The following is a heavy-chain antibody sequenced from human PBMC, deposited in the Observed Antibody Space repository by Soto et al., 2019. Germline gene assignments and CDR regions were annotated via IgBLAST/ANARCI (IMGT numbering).Heavy chain of an antibody. D-gene: IGHD3-9*01. CDR3: ARDPYYDILTGTGYGMDV. J-gene: IGHJ6*02. V-gene: IGHV1-3*01. CDR1: GYTFTSYA. Sequence: ASVKVSCKASGYTFTSYAMHWVRQAPGQRLEWMGWINAGNGNTKYAQKFQGRVTITRDTSASTAYMELSRLRSDDTAVYYCARDPYYDILTGTGYGMDVWGQGPTVTVSS. CDR2: INAGNGNT.